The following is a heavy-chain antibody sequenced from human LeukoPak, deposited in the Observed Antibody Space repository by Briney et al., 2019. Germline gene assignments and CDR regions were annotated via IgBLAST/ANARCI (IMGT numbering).Heavy chain of an antibody. Sequence: GGSLRLSCAASGFTFSSYYMSWVRQAPGKGLEWVANIKKDGSEKYYVDSVKGRFTISRDNAKTSLYLQMNRLRAEDTAVYYCARDRLLWFGELGPSWFDPWGQGTLVTVSS. CDR1: GFTFSSYY. CDR3: ARDRLLWFGELGPSWFDP. CDR2: IKKDGSEK. D-gene: IGHD3-10*01. J-gene: IGHJ5*02. V-gene: IGHV3-7*01.